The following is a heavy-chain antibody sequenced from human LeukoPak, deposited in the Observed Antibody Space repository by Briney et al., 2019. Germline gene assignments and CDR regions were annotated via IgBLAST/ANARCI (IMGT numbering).Heavy chain of an antibody. CDR2: INPSGGST. D-gene: IGHD3-3*01. Sequence: ASVKVSCKASGYSFTSYYMHWVRQAPGQGLEWMGIINPSGGSTSYAQKFQGRVTTTADKSTSTAYMELSSLRSEDTAVYYCARVWSAHGNSCDPWGQGTLVTVSS. J-gene: IGHJ5*02. V-gene: IGHV1-46*01. CDR1: GYSFTSYY. CDR3: ARVWSAHGNSCDP.